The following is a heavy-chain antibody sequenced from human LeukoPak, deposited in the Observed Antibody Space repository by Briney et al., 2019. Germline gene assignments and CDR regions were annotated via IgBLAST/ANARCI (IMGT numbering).Heavy chain of an antibody. V-gene: IGHV4-59*01. Sequence: PSETLSLTCTVSGGSISSYYWSWIRQPPGKGLEYIGYIYYSGSTNYNPSLKSRVTISVDTSKNQFSLKLRSVTAADTAIYYCARVGLSNGDNIDYWGQGTLVTVSS. D-gene: IGHD4-17*01. J-gene: IGHJ4*02. CDR2: IYYSGST. CDR1: GGSISSYY. CDR3: ARVGLSNGDNIDY.